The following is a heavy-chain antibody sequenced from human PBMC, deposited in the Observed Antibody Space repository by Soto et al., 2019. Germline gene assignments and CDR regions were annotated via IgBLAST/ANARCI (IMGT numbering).Heavy chain of an antibody. CDR1: GFIFSSYG. CDR3: AKDSYYHDSSGYYIFDF. Sequence: SLRLSCATSGFIFSSYGIHWVRQPPGKGLEWVAHISYDGTNKHYADSVKGRLTISRDNSKNTLYLQMNSLTPEDTALYYCAKDSYYHDSSGYYIFDFWGQGTLVTVSS. D-gene: IGHD3-22*01. V-gene: IGHV3-30*18. CDR2: ISYDGTNK. J-gene: IGHJ4*02.